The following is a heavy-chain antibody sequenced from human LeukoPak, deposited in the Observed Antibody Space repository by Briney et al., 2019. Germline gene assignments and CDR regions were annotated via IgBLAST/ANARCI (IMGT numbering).Heavy chain of an antibody. V-gene: IGHV3-23*01. D-gene: IGHD6-13*01. CDR3: AKSGSTSWYLDY. CDR2: ISGSGDNNDNT. CDR1: GFTFSTYA. J-gene: IGHJ4*02. Sequence: GGSLRLSCAASGFTFSTYAMSWVRQAPGKGLEWVSAISGSGDNNDNTYYADSVKGQFTISRDNSKNTLYLQMSSLRAEDAAVYYCAKSGSTSWYLDYWGQGTLVTVSS.